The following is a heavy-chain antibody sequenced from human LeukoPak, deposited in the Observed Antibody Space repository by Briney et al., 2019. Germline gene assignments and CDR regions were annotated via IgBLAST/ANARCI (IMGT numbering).Heavy chain of an antibody. J-gene: IGHJ5*02. CDR1: GYTFTSYD. D-gene: IGHD2-15*01. Sequence: ASVKVSCKASGYTFTSYDINWVRQATGQGLEWMGWMNPNSGNTGYAQKFQGRVTMTRNTSTSTAYKEVSSLRSEDTAVYYCARGRGSWFDPWGQGTLVTVSS. CDR2: MNPNSGNT. V-gene: IGHV1-8*01. CDR3: ARGRGSWFDP.